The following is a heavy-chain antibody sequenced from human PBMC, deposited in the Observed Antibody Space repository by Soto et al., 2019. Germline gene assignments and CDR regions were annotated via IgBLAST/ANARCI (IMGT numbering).Heavy chain of an antibody. V-gene: IGHV4-59*01. CDR2: IYYSGST. CDR1: GGSISSYY. D-gene: IGHD4-17*01. J-gene: IGHJ4*02. Sequence: ETLSLTCTVSGGSISSYYWSWIRQPPGKGLEWIGYIYYSGSTNYNPSLKSRVTISLDTSKNQFSLKLSSVTAADTAVYYCARDNPTTVTPSYDYWGQGTLVTVSS. CDR3: ARDNPTTVTPSYDY.